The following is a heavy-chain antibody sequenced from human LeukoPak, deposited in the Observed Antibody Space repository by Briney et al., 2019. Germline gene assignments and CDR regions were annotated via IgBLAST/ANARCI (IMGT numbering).Heavy chain of an antibody. CDR1: GGTFSSYA. J-gene: IGHJ3*02. D-gene: IGHD3-22*01. V-gene: IGHV1-8*02. CDR3: ALRGPPDYYDSSGYFSAFDI. Sequence: ASVKVSCKASGGTFSSYAINWVRQATGQGLEWMGWMNPNSGNTGYAQKFQGRVTMTRNTSISTAYMELSSLRSEDTAVYYCALRGPPDYYDSSGYFSAFDIWGQGTMVTVSS. CDR2: MNPNSGNT.